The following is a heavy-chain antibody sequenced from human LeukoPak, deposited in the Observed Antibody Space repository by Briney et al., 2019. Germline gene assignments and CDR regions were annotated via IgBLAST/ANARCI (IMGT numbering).Heavy chain of an antibody. D-gene: IGHD5-12*01. V-gene: IGHV1-2*02. Sequence: ASVKVSRKASGYTFTGYYMHWVRQAPGQGLEWMGWINPNSGGTNYAQKFQGRVTMTRDTSISTAYMELSRLRSDDTAVYYCARQKYSGYDFVHDYWGQGTLVTVSS. CDR2: INPNSGGT. J-gene: IGHJ4*02. CDR1: GYTFTGYY. CDR3: ARQKYSGYDFVHDY.